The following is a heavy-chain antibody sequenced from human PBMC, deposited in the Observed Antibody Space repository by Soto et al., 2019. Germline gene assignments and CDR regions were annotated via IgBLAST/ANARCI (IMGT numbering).Heavy chain of an antibody. V-gene: IGHV3-66*01. CDR1: GFTVSSNY. D-gene: IGHD6-19*01. CDR2: IYSGGST. J-gene: IGHJ4*02. CDR3: ASDRYSSGCFYW. Sequence: EVQLVESGGGLVQPGGSLRLSCAASGFTVSSNYMSWVRQAPGKGLEWVSVIYSGGSTYYADSVKGRFTISRDNSKSTLYLQMNSLSADDTAVYYCASDRYSSGCFYWWGQGNLVIVSS.